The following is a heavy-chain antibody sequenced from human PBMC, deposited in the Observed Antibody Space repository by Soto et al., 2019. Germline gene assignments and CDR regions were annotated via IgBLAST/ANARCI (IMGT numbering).Heavy chain of an antibody. CDR1: GGSISDNW. Sequence: QVQLQESGPGLVKPSGTLSLTCAVSGGSISDNWWSWVRQPPGKGLEWIGEIYHTGTTHYNPSLWSRVTISIDKSKNHFSLKLSSVTAADTAVYYCARYIAVPRTRGFDFWGQGTLVTVSS. V-gene: IGHV4-4*02. CDR3: ARYIAVPRTRGFDF. CDR2: IYHTGTT. J-gene: IGHJ4*02. D-gene: IGHD6-19*01.